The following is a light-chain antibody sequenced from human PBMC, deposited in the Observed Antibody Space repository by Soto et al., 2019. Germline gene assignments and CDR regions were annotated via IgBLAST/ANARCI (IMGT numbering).Light chain of an antibody. J-gene: IGLJ1*01. CDR3: NSYTSSGTLL. V-gene: IGLV2-14*01. CDR2: EIS. CDR1: SSDVGGYNY. Sequence: QSALTQPASVSGSPGQSISISCTGTSSDVGGYNYVSWYQQHPGKAPKLIIYEISNRPSGVSNRFSGSKSGYTASLTISGLQAEDDANYYCNSYTSSGTLLLGTGTKVTVL.